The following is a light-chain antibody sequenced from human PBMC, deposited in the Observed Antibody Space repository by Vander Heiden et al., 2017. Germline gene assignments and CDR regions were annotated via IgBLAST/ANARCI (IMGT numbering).Light chain of an antibody. CDR3: QQSDSTPWT. CDR1: QTISSY. CDR2: AAS. V-gene: IGKV1-39*01. Sequence: DIQMTQSPSSLSASVGDRVTITCRASQTISSYLNWYQQKPGKAPKLLIYAASSLQSGVPSRFSDSGSGTDFTLTINRLQLEDFATYYCQQSDSTPWTFGQGTKVEIK. J-gene: IGKJ1*01.